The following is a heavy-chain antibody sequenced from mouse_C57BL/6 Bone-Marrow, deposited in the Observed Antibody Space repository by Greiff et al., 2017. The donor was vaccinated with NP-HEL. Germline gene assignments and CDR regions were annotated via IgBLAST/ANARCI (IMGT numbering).Heavy chain of an antibody. J-gene: IGHJ3*01. CDR3: ARHDDYDEAWFAY. V-gene: IGHV14-3*01. Sequence: VQLQQSVAELVRPGASVKLSCTASGFNIKNTSMHWVKQRPEQGLEWIGRIDPANGNTKYAPKFQGKATITADTSSNTAYLQLSSLTSEDTAIYYCARHDDYDEAWFAYWGQGTLVTVSA. D-gene: IGHD2-4*01. CDR2: IDPANGNT. CDR1: GFNIKNTS.